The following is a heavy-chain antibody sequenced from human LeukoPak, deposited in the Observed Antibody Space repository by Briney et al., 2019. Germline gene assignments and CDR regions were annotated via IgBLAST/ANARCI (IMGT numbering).Heavy chain of an antibody. CDR2: ISGSGGST. J-gene: IGHJ4*02. D-gene: IGHD3-22*01. CDR1: GFTFSSYA. Sequence: PGGSLRLSCAASGFTFSSYAMSWVRQAPGKGLEWASAISGSGGSTYYADSVKGRFTISRDNSKNTLYLQMNSLRAEDTAVYYCARGNYPLTYYYDSSGYALDYWGQGTLVTVSS. CDR3: ARGNYPLTYYYDSSGYALDY. V-gene: IGHV3-23*01.